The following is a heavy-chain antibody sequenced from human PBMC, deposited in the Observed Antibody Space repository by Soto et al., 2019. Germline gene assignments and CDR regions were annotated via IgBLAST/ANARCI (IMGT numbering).Heavy chain of an antibody. D-gene: IGHD3-22*01. V-gene: IGHV2-5*02. CDR3: ELVYDSGGHVG. J-gene: IGHJ4*02. CDR2: IYWDDDK. CDR1: GFSLSTSGVG. Sequence: QITLKESGPTLVKPTQTLTLTCTFSGFSLSTSGVGVGWIRQPPGKALEWLALIYWDDDKRYSPSLKSRLTIPKDTPKNQVVLTMTNMDPVEPARYYCELVYDSGGHVGWGQGTMVTVSS.